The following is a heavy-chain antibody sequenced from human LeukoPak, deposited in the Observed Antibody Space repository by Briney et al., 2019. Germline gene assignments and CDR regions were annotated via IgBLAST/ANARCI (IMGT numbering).Heavy chain of an antibody. CDR3: ARGYYDFWSGSYGYYMDV. Sequence: SETLSLTCTVSGGSISRYYWSWIRQPPGKGLEWIGEIYHSGSTNYNPSLKSRVTISVDKSKNQFSLKLSSVTAADTAVYYCARGYYDFWSGSYGYYMDVWGKGTTVTVSS. V-gene: IGHV4-59*12. CDR2: IYHSGST. CDR1: GGSISRYY. J-gene: IGHJ6*03. D-gene: IGHD3-3*01.